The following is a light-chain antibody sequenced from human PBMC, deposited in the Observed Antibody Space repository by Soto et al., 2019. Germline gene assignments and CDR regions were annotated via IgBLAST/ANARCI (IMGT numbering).Light chain of an antibody. V-gene: IGKV1-39*01. CDR2: AAS. CDR3: QQIYSAPLT. J-gene: IGKJ4*01. CDR1: QTITTY. Sequence: DIQMTQSPSSLFASVGDSVTITCRASQTITTYLNWYRQKPGKAPKLLIYAASSLQSGVPSRFSGSGSETEFTLTISSLQPEYFATYFCQQIYSAPLTFGGGTKVEIK.